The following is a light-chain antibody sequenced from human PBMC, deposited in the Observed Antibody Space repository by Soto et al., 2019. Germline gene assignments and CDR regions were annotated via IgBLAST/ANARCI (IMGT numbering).Light chain of an antibody. Sequence: QSVLTQPASVSGSPGQSITISCTGTSSDVGGYNYVSWYQQHPGKAPKLMIYDVSNRPSGVSNRLSGSKSGNTASLTISGLQAEDEADYYCSSYTSSSTPHYVFGTGTKVTVL. V-gene: IGLV2-14*01. J-gene: IGLJ1*01. CDR2: DVS. CDR1: SSDVGGYNY. CDR3: SSYTSSSTPHYV.